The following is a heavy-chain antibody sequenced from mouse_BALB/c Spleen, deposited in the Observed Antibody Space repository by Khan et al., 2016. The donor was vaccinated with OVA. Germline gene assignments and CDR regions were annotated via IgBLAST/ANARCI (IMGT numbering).Heavy chain of an antibody. J-gene: IGHJ4*01. CDR1: GFSLTNFG. V-gene: IGHV2-6*02. CDR2: IWSDGTT. Sequence: VELVESGPGLVAPSQSLSITCTVSGFSLTNFGVHWVRQPPGKGLEWLVLIWSDGTTTYNSALKSRLSISKDTSKSQVFLKMNSLQTDDTAMYYFARNSYPYAMDYWGQGTSVTVSS. CDR3: ARNSYPYAMDY.